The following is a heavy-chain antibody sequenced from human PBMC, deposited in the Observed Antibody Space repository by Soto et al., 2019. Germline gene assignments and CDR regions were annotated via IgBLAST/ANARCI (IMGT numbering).Heavy chain of an antibody. J-gene: IGHJ6*02. CDR2: IKSKTDGGTT. D-gene: IGHD3-3*01. CDR1: GFTFSNAW. Sequence: EVQLVESGGGLVKPGGSLRLSCAASGFTFSNAWMSWVRQAPGKGLEWVGRIKSKTDGGTTDYAAPVKGRFTISRDDSKNTLYLQMNSLKTEDTAVYYCTTTPREWFYGMDVWGQGTTVTVSS. V-gene: IGHV3-15*01. CDR3: TTTPREWFYGMDV.